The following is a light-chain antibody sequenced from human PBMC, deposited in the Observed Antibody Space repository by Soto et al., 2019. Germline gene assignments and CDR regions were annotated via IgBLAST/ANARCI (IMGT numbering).Light chain of an antibody. V-gene: IGKV2-24*01. CDR2: KIS. Sequence: DIVLTQTPLSSPITLGQPASISCRSSQSLVYSDGNTYLSWLQQMPVQPPRLLIYKISNRCSGVPDRFSGSGAGTDFTLKISRVEAEDVGVYSCVQFSHFPRTFGQGTKVEIK. CDR1: QSLVYSDGNTY. J-gene: IGKJ1*01. CDR3: VQFSHFPRT.